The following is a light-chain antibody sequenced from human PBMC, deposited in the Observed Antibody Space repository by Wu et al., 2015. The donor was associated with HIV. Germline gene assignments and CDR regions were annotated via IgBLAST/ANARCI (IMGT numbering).Light chain of an antibody. CDR1: QSVSSTY. Sequence: EIVSTQSPGTLSLSPGERATLSCRASQSVSSTYLAWYQQKPGHPPRLLIYAASRRATGIPDRFSGSGSGTDFSLTISRLEPEDFAVYYCHQYGGSPPFTFGPGTKVDIK. V-gene: IGKV3-20*01. CDR2: AAS. J-gene: IGKJ3*01. CDR3: HQYGGSPPFT.